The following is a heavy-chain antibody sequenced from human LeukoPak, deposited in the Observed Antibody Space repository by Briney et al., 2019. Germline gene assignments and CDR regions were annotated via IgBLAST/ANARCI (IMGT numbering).Heavy chain of an antibody. D-gene: IGHD1/OR15-1a*01. CDR1: GFTFSSYA. J-gene: IGHJ6*03. CDR2: ISSNGGST. V-gene: IGHV3-64*01. Sequence: PGGSLRLSCAASGFTFSSYAMHWVRQAPGKGLEYVSAISSNGGSTYYANSVKGRFTISRDNSKNTLYLQMGSLRAEDMAVYYCARVKGKLEQDYYYYYMDVWGKGTTVTVSS. CDR3: ARVKGKLEQDYYYYYMDV.